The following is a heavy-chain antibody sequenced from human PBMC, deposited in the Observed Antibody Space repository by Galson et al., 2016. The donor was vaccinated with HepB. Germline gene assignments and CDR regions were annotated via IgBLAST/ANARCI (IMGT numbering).Heavy chain of an antibody. J-gene: IGHJ6*02. V-gene: IGHV3-33*01. CDR3: ARDPQYQLTNYYYYGMDV. Sequence: SLRLSCAASGFTFSTHGMHWVRQAPGKGLEWVAVIWHDGSNKYYADSVKGRFTISRDNSKNTLYLQMNSLRAEDTAVYYCARDPQYQLTNYYYYGMDVWGQGTTVTV. CDR2: IWHDGSNK. CDR1: GFTFSTHG. D-gene: IGHD2-2*01.